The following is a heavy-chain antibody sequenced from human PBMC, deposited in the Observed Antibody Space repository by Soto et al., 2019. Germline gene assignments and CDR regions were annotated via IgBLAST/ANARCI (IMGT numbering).Heavy chain of an antibody. V-gene: IGHV4-4*02. CDR2: IYHSGST. CDR3: ARDRPSSSADYYYYGMDV. Sequence: SETLSLTCAVSGGSISSSNLWSWVRQPPGKGLEWIGEIYHSGSTNYNPSLKSRVTISVDKSKNQFSLKLSSVTAADTAVYYCARDRPSSSADYYYYGMDVWGQGTTVTVSS. D-gene: IGHD6-6*01. CDR1: GGSISSSNL. J-gene: IGHJ6*02.